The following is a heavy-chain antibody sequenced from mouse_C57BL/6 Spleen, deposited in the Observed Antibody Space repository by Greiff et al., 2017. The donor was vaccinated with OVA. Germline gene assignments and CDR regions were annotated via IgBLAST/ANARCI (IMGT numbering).Heavy chain of an antibody. Sequence: QVQLQQPGAELVMPGASVQLSCKASGYTFTSYWMPWVKPRPGQGLEWIGEIDPSDSYTNYNQKFKGKSTLTVDKSSSTAYMQLSSLTSEDSAVYYCALYYGDYFDYWGQGTTLTVSS. CDR1: GYTFTSYW. D-gene: IGHD1-1*02. J-gene: IGHJ2*01. CDR2: IDPSDSYT. V-gene: IGHV1-69*01. CDR3: ALYYGDYFDY.